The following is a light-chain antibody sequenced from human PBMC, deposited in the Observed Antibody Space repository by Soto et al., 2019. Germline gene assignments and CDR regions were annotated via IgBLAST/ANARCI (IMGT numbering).Light chain of an antibody. Sequence: QSALTQPASVSGSPGQAITISCTGSSSAVGTFRLVSWYQHNPGKVPKLIIYEGRKRHSGVSNRSSGSEPGNTASLTISGLQAEDEADYYCCSSAPGRTIVFGTGTKVTVL. CDR2: EGR. CDR1: SSAVGTFRL. J-gene: IGLJ1*01. CDR3: CSSAPGRTIV. V-gene: IGLV2-23*01.